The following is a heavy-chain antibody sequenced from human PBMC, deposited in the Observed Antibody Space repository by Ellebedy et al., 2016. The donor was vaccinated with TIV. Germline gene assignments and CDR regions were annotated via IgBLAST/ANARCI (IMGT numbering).Heavy chain of an antibody. V-gene: IGHV3-30*02. CDR2: KRFDGRHE. Sequence: GESLKISCVASGFSFSNYGMHWVRQAPGKGLEWVAFKRFDGRHEYNGDSVKGRFFISRDVSKNSLFLQMNRLRAEDTAMYYCTRETNPSPGAVAGTGFDCWGQGALVIVSS. D-gene: IGHD6-19*01. J-gene: IGHJ4*02. CDR1: GFSFSNYG. CDR3: TRETNPSPGAVAGTGFDC.